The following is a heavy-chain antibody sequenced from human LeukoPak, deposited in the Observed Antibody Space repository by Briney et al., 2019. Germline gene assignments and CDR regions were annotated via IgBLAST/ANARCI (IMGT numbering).Heavy chain of an antibody. V-gene: IGHV3-23*01. J-gene: IGHJ6*03. CDR1: GFDFSSHA. CDR2: FNDTGSST. D-gene: IGHD3-22*01. Sequence: PGGSLRLSCVASGFDFSSHAMTWVRQAPGKGLEWVSSFNDTGSSTYYADSVKGRFTISRDNSKNTLYLQMTNLRAEDTAVYFCAKDSPAAPYYYDSSSGGRGYYYMGVWGKGTTVTVSS. CDR3: AKDSPAAPYYYDSSSGGRGYYYMGV.